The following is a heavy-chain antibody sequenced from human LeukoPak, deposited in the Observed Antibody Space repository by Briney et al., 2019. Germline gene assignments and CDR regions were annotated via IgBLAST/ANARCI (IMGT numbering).Heavy chain of an antibody. CDR1: GFTFSSYA. CDR3: AKDGGITMIVVVMYYFDY. V-gene: IGHV3-23*03. D-gene: IGHD3-22*01. CDR2: IYSGGST. J-gene: IGHJ4*02. Sequence: PGGSLRLSCAASGFTFSSYAMSWVRQAPGKGLEWVSVIYSGGSTYYADSVKGRFTISRDNSKNTLYLQMNSLRAEDTAVYYCAKDGGITMIVVVMYYFDYWGQGTLVTVSS.